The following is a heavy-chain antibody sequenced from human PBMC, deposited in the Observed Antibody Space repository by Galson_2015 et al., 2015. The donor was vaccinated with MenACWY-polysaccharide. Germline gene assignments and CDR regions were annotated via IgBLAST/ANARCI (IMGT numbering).Heavy chain of an antibody. CDR2: IWNDGSKQ. J-gene: IGHJ4*02. Sequence: SLRLSCAASGFTFRGHGMHWVRQAPGKGREWVSIIWNDGSKQYYADSVKGRFTISRDNSKNMLFLEMNSLRVEDTAVYFCVRECVDVEVIGAPFMFDNWGQGVLVTVSS. D-gene: IGHD5-12*01. CDR1: GFTFRGHG. V-gene: IGHV3-33*08. CDR3: VRECVDVEVIGAPFMFDN.